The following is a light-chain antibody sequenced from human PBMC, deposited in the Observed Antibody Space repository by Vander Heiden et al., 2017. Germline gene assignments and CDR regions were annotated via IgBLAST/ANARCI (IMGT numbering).Light chain of an antibody. CDR1: HTIRNS. CDR3: QQSYPTPRT. V-gene: IGKV1-39*01. J-gene: IGKJ2*01. Sequence: DIQMTQSPSSLSASVGARVTVTCRASHTIRNSLNWYQQKPGTAPRLLLYASSTLQSGVPSRFSGGGSGTDFTLTISDLQPEDFATYFCQQSYPTPRTFGQGTKVEI. CDR2: ASS.